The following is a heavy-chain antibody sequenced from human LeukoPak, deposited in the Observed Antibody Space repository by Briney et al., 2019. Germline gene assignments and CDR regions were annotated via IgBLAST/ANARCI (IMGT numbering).Heavy chain of an antibody. CDR3: ARDRASGYSYGSLNWFDP. D-gene: IGHD5-18*01. V-gene: IGHV1-46*01. CDR2: INPSGGST. Sequence: ASVKVSCKASGYTFTSYGISWVRQAPGQGLEWMGIINPSGGSTSYAQKFQGRVTMTRDMSTSTVYMELSSLRSEDTAVYYCARDRASGYSYGSLNWFDPWGQGTLVTVSS. J-gene: IGHJ5*02. CDR1: GYTFTSYG.